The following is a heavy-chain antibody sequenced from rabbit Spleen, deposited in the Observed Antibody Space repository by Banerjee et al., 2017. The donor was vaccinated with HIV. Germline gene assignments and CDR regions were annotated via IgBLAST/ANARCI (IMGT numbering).Heavy chain of an antibody. Sequence: QEQLEESGGDLVKPEGSLTLTCTASGFSFSSSYWICWVRQAPGKGLEWIACIAAGSSGTTYYASWAKGRFTISKTSSTTVTLQMTSLTVADTATYFCARDTGSSFSTYGMDLWGPGTLVTVS. J-gene: IGHJ6*01. D-gene: IGHD8-1*01. V-gene: IGHV1S45*01. CDR3: ARDTGSSFSTYGMDL. CDR2: IAAGSSGTT. CDR1: GFSFSSSYW.